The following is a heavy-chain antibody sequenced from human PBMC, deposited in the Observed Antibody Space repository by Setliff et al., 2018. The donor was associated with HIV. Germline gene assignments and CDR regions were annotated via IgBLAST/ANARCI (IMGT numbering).Heavy chain of an antibody. J-gene: IGHJ4*02. D-gene: IGHD4-17*01. V-gene: IGHV4-34*01. Sequence: PSETLSLTCAFYGASSTDYYWNWIRQPPGKGLEWIGEIHHTGHINYNPSFKSRVTMSLDMSTNQFSLKMASMTAADSAVYYCARFDVTPMTTRDYWGQGTQVTVSS. CDR3: ARFDVTPMTTRDY. CDR2: IHHTGHI. CDR1: GASSTDYY.